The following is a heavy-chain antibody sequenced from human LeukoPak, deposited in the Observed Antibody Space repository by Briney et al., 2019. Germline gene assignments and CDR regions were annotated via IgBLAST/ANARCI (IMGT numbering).Heavy chain of an antibody. Sequence: PGGSLRLSCTVSGFTFSSYWMTWVRQAPGKGLEWVANIRQDESEKYYVDSVKGRFTISRDNAKNSLYLQMNSLRAEDTAVYYCARDRRYYDFWSGYYMDVWGKGTTVTVSS. J-gene: IGHJ6*03. D-gene: IGHD3-3*01. CDR3: ARDRRYYDFWSGYYMDV. CDR2: IRQDESEK. CDR1: GFTFSSYW. V-gene: IGHV3-7*01.